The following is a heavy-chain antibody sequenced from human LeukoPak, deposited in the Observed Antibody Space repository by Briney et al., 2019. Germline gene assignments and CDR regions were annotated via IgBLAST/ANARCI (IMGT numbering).Heavy chain of an antibody. CDR2: FDPEDGET. CDR3: ATDRAMVRGNVGFDY. CDR1: GYTLTELS. Sequence: ASVKVSCKVSGYTLTELSMHWVRQAPGKGLEWMGGFDPEDGETIYAQKFQGRVTMTEDTSTDTAYMELSSLRSEDTAVYYCATDRAMVRGNVGFDYWGQRTLVTVSS. J-gene: IGHJ4*02. V-gene: IGHV1-24*01. D-gene: IGHD3-10*01.